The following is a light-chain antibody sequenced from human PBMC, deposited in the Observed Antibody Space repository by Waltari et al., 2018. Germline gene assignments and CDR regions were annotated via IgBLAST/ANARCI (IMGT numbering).Light chain of an antibody. CDR3: QSYDSSLSGSRV. CDR1: SSNLGAGYD. CDR2: GNS. Sequence: QSVLTPPPSVSGAPGQRVTISCTGRSSNLGAGYDVPWYHQPPGTAPKLLMYGNSNRPSGVPDRFSGSKSGTSASLAITGLQAEDEADYYCQSYDSSLSGSRVFGGGTKLTVL. J-gene: IGLJ2*01. V-gene: IGLV1-40*01.